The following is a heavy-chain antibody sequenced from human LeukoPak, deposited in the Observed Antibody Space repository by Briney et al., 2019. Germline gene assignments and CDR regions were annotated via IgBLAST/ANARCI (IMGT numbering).Heavy chain of an antibody. CDR1: GFTFSDYY. CDR2: ISSSGSTI. CDR3: ARVKVSGYDWAPPYMDV. V-gene: IGHV3-11*01. J-gene: IGHJ6*02. D-gene: IGHD5-12*01. Sequence: PGRSLRLSCAASGFTFSDYYMSWIRQAPGKGLEWVSYISSSGSTIYYADSVKGRFTISRDNAKNSLYLQMNSLRAEDTAVYYCARVKVSGYDWAPPYMDVWGQGTTVTVSS.